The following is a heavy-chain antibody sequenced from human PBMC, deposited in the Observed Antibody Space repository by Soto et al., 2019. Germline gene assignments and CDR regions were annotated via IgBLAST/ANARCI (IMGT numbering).Heavy chain of an antibody. CDR3: ARTNDRDDY. J-gene: IGHJ4*02. Sequence: SETLSLTCAVYGGSFSGYYWSWIRQPPGKGLEWIGEINHSGSTNYNPSLKSRVTISVDTSKNQFSLKLSSVTAADTAVYYCARTNDRDDYWGQGTLVTVSS. V-gene: IGHV4-34*01. CDR1: GGSFSGYY. D-gene: IGHD1-1*01. CDR2: INHSGST.